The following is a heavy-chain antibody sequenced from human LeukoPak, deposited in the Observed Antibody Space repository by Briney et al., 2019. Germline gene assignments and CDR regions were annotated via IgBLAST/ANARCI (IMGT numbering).Heavy chain of an antibody. Sequence: PSETLSLTCAVYGGSFSGYYWSWIRQPPGKGLEWIGEINHSGSTNYNPSLKSRVTISVDTSKNQSSLKLSSVTAADTAVYYCARGSPLTGTNRAVYYYYGMDVWGKGTTVTVSS. CDR1: GGSFSGYY. J-gene: IGHJ6*04. V-gene: IGHV4-34*01. CDR2: INHSGST. CDR3: ARGSPLTGTNRAVYYYYGMDV. D-gene: IGHD1-20*01.